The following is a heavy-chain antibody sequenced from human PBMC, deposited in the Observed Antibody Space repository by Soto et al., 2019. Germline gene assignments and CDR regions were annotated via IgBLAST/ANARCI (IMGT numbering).Heavy chain of an antibody. J-gene: IGHJ4*02. Sequence: ASVKVSCKASGYTFTSYYMHWVRQAPGQGLEWMGIINPSGGSTSYAQKFQGRVTMTRDTSTSTVYMELSSLRSEDTAVYYCARAPETPPIVRVVVPYFFDSWGQGTLVTVSS. CDR1: GYTFTSYY. CDR3: ARAPETPPIVRVVVPYFFDS. CDR2: INPSGGST. V-gene: IGHV1-46*01. D-gene: IGHD3-16*02.